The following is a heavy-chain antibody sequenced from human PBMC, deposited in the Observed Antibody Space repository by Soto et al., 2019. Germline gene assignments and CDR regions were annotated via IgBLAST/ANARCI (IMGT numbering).Heavy chain of an antibody. CDR3: TRGISDS. V-gene: IGHV1-8*01. D-gene: IGHD3-3*02. Sequence: QVQLVQSGAEVKKPGDSVKVSCKASGDTFNTNGFNWVRQATGQGLEWMGWMNPASGNTGFAQKFQGRVSLTMDTSRSIAYMELSSLTSEETAMYYCTRGISDSWGQGTLVTVSS. CDR2: MNPASGNT. CDR1: GDTFNTNG. J-gene: IGHJ4*02.